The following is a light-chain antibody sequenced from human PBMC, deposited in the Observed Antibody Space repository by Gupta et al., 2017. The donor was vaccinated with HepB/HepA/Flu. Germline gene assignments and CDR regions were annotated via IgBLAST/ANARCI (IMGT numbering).Light chain of an antibody. CDR2: AAS. J-gene: IGKJ5*01. Sequence: DIQLTQSPSFLSASVGDRVTITCRASQDINSYLIWYQQKPGKASNLLIYAASTLQGGVPSRFSGSGSGTEFTLTINSLQPEDFATYYCQQFNSYPITFGQGTRLDIK. CDR1: QDINSY. V-gene: IGKV1-9*01. CDR3: QQFNSYPIT.